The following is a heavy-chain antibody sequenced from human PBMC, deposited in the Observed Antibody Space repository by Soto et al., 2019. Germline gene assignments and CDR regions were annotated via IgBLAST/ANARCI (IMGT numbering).Heavy chain of an antibody. CDR2: IIPIFGTA. D-gene: IGHD6-6*01. CDR3: ARGVGQLVGGDYYYGMDV. CDR1: GGTFSSYA. V-gene: IGHV1-69*12. Sequence: QVQLVQSGAEVKKPGSSVKVSCKASGGTFSSYAISWVRQAPGQRLEWMGGIIPIFGTANYAQKFQGRVTITADESTSTAYMELSSLRSEDTAVYYCARGVGQLVGGDYYYGMDVWGQGTTVTVSS. J-gene: IGHJ6*02.